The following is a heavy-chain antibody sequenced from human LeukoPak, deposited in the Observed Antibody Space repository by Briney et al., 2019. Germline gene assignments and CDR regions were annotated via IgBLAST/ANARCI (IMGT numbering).Heavy chain of an antibody. J-gene: IGHJ4*02. CDR1: GGSISSYY. D-gene: IGHD5-24*01. V-gene: IGHV4-59*01. Sequence: SETLSLTCTVSGGSISSYYWNWIRRPPGKGLEWIGYIYYSGSSGSTNYNPSLRSRVTTSADTSKNQFSLKMTSVTAADTAVYYCAGGGDGYQTRFDYWGQGTLLTVSS. CDR3: AGGGDGYQTRFDY. CDR2: IYYSGSSGST.